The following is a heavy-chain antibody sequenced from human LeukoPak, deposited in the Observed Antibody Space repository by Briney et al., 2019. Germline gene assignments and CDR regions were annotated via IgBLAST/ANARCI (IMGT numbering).Heavy chain of an antibody. Sequence: PGGSLRLSCAASGFTFDDYAMHWVRQAPGKGLEWISFISWNGGNIDYADSVKGRFTISRDNAKSSLYLQMNSLRAEDTALYYCAKGNGWSYFDYWGQGTLVTVSS. CDR1: GFTFDDYA. V-gene: IGHV3-9*01. J-gene: IGHJ4*02. D-gene: IGHD6-19*01. CDR2: ISWNGGNI. CDR3: AKGNGWSYFDY.